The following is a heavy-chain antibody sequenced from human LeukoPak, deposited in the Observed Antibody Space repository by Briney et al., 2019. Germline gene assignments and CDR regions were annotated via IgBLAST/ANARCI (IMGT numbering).Heavy chain of an antibody. V-gene: IGHV3-33*08. D-gene: IGHD1-26*01. Sequence: PGGSLRLSCAASGFTFSSYGMHWVRQAPGKGLEWVAVIWYDGSNKYYADSVKGRFTISRDNSKNTLYLQMNSLRAEDTAVYYCARDLGIWAFDIWGQGTMVTVSS. CDR2: IWYDGSNK. CDR3: ARDLGIWAFDI. CDR1: GFTFSSYG. J-gene: IGHJ3*02.